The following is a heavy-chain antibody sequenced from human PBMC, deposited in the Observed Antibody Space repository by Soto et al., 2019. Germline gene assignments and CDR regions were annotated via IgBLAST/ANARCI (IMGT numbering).Heavy chain of an antibody. CDR3: ARDRLSLIRGVPHYDGIDV. D-gene: IGHD3-10*01. CDR1: GGSITTANSY. J-gene: IGHJ6*02. CDR2: IYHSGST. Sequence: QVQLQESGPGLVKPSQTLSLTCTVSGGSITTANSYWTWIRQHPGKGLEWIGYIYHSGSTYYNPSIKGRATISIDKSQNQFSLTLTSVTAADSAIFYCARDRLSLIRGVPHYDGIDVWGQGTTVTVSS. V-gene: IGHV4-31*03.